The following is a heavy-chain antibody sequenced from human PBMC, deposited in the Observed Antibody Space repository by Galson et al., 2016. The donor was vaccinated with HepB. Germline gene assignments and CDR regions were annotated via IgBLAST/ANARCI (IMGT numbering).Heavy chain of an antibody. CDR2: ISGYNAIT. Sequence: SVRVSCTASGYTFSTYGITWVRQAPGQGLEWMAWISGYNAITNYAQMLQGRVTMSTDTSTATAFMELRSLGSDDTAVYYCARDKSPIVVVPGANSYYYYYGMDVWGEGTTVTVSS. J-gene: IGHJ6*04. CDR1: GYTFSTYG. V-gene: IGHV1-18*01. CDR3: ARDKSPIVVVPGANSYYYYYGMDV. D-gene: IGHD2-2*01.